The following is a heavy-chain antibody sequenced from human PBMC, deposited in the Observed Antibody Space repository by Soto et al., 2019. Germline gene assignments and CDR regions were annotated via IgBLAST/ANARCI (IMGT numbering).Heavy chain of an antibody. V-gene: IGHV3-30-3*01. J-gene: IGHJ5*02. CDR3: ARDRRQGSGHGISYWFDP. CDR1: GLTFSSYP. CDR2: VSYDGSNK. Sequence: QVQLVESGGGVVQPGRSLRLSCAASGLTFSSYPMHWVRQAPGRGLEWVAVVSYDGSNKSYADAVKGRFTISRDNSKNTLYLEMNSLRAEDTAMYYCARDRRQGSGHGISYWFDPWGQGTLVTVSS. D-gene: IGHD5-12*01.